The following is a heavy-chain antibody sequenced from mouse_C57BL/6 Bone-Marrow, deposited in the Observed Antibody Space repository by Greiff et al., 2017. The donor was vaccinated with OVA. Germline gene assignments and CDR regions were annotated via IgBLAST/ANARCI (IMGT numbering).Heavy chain of an antibody. V-gene: IGHV1-63*01. CDR1: GYTFTNYW. Sequence: VQLQQSGAELVRPGTSVKMSCKASGYTFTNYWIGWAKQRPGHGLEWIGDIYPGGGYTNYNEKFKGKATLTADESSSTAYMQFSSLTSEDSAIYYCARRRYYGYGDFDYWGQGTTLTVSS. CDR3: ARRRYYGYGDFDY. J-gene: IGHJ2*01. CDR2: IYPGGGYT. D-gene: IGHD2-2*01.